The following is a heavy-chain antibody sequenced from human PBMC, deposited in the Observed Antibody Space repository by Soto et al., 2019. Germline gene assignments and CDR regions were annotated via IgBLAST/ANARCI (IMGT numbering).Heavy chain of an antibody. CDR2: ILYDGSKK. D-gene: IGHD3-16*01. CDR1: GFNLNTYG. J-gene: IGHJ4*02. Sequence: QLVESGGGVVHPGGSLRLSCAASGFNLNTYGMYWVRQAPGKGLQWVAQILYDGSKKHYADSVKGRFTITRDNSKNTVYLQMDSLRLDDMAMYFCVRDLALMADYWGQGILVIVSS. CDR3: VRDLALMADY. V-gene: IGHV3-30*03.